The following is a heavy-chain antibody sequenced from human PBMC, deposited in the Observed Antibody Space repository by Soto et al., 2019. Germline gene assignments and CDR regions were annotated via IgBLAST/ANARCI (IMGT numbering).Heavy chain of an antibody. CDR1: GFTFSSYS. J-gene: IGHJ6*02. Sequence: PGGSLRLSCAASGFTFSSYSMNWVRQAPGKGPEWVSYISSSSSTIYYADSVKGRFTISRDNAKNSLYLQMNSLRDEDTAVYYCARGWGGDHFKALRVTSGRYYYYGMDVWGQGTTVTVSS. V-gene: IGHV3-48*02. CDR2: ISSSSSTI. CDR3: ARGWGGDHFKALRVTSGRYYYYGMDV. D-gene: IGHD2-21*02.